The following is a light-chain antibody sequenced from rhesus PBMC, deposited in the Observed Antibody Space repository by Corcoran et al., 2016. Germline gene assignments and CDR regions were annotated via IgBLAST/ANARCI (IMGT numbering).Light chain of an antibody. Sequence: EIVMTQSPGTLSLSPGERATLSCRASQSVTSRLAWYQQKPGQAPRLLIHDASRRATGIPEWFSGRGSGTEFTLTISSLESEDGGVYYCQQGYSWPPFTFGPGTKLDIK. CDR2: DAS. CDR1: QSVTSR. J-gene: IGKJ3*01. CDR3: QQGYSWPPFT. V-gene: IGKV3-17*03.